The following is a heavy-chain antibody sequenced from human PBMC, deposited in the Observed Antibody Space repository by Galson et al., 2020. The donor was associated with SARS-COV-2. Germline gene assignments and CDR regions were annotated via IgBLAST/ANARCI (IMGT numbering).Heavy chain of an antibody. Sequence: PGGSLRLSCAASGFTFSDYYITWIRQAPGEGLEWISHISSSGSMKHYADSVKGRFAISRDNAQNLVYLQMNSLRAEDTAVYYCARDFGATLNWLDTWGQGTLVAVSA. CDR3: ARDFGATLNWLDT. D-gene: IGHD1-26*01. V-gene: IGHV3-11*01. CDR2: ISSSGSMK. J-gene: IGHJ5*02. CDR1: GFTFSDYY.